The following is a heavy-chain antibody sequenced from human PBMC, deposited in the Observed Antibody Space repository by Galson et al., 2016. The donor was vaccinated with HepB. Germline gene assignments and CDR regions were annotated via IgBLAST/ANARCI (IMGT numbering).Heavy chain of an antibody. J-gene: IGHJ4*02. CDR1: GYTFTRYY. D-gene: IGHD3-22*01. CDR3: ARGGYYDSSGSLRY. CDR2: INPTGGST. V-gene: IGHV1-46*01. Sequence: SVKVSCKASGYTFTRYYIHWVRQAPGQGLERMGIINPTGGSTKDAPKFQGRVTMTRDTSTSTVYMELSSLRSEDTAVYFCARGGYYDSSGSLRYWGQGTLVTVSS.